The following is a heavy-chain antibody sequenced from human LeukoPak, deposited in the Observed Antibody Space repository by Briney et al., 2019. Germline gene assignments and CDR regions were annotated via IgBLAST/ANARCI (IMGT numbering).Heavy chain of an antibody. CDR2: IRHDGSEK. J-gene: IGHJ4*02. D-gene: IGHD5-18*01. V-gene: IGHV3-7*01. CDR1: GFTYSSYW. Sequence: SGGSLTLSCAASGFTYSSYWMSWVRQAPGKGLEWVANIRHDGSEKYYVDSVKGRFTISRDNAKDSLYLQMNSLRVEDTAVYYCARGGSRQYNFWGQGTLVTVSS. CDR3: ARGGSRQYNF.